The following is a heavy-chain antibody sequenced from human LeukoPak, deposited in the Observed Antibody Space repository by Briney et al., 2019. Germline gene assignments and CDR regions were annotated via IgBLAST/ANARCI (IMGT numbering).Heavy chain of an antibody. Sequence: GALRLSCAASGFTFSSYGMHWVRQAPGKGLEWVAVISYDGSNKYYADSVKGRFTISRDNSKNTLYLQMNSLRAEDTAVYYCARDKGIAAAGTKRSGAFDIWGQGTMVTVSS. CDR1: GFTFSSYG. CDR3: ARDKGIAAAGTKRSGAFDI. D-gene: IGHD6-13*01. V-gene: IGHV3-30*03. J-gene: IGHJ3*02. CDR2: ISYDGSNK.